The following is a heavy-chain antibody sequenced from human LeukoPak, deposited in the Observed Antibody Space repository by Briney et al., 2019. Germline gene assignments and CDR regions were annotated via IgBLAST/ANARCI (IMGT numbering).Heavy chain of an antibody. V-gene: IGHV3-74*01. J-gene: IGHJ6*03. CDR2: ISSGGTRT. D-gene: IGHD3-22*01. CDR1: GLTFSRYW. Sequence: GGSLRLSCAASGLTFSRYWMHWIRQAPGKGLVWVSHISSGGTRTHYADSVKGRFTISRDNANETLCLQMDSLKVEDTATYYCAKSPYYHLFHYYMDVWGKGTTVTVS. CDR3: AKSPYYHLFHYYMDV.